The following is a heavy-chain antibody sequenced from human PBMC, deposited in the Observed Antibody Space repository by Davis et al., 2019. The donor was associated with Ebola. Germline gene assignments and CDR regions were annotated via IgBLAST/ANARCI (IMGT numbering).Heavy chain of an antibody. CDR1: GYTFTGYY. CDR2: IIPIFGTA. V-gene: IGHV1-69*13. J-gene: IGHJ6*02. CDR3: ARDQGGMDV. Sequence: SVKVSCKASGYTFTGYYMHWVRQAPGQGLEWMGGIIPIFGTANYAQKFQGRVTITADESTSTAYMELSSLRSEDTAVYYCARDQGGMDVWGQGTTVTVSS.